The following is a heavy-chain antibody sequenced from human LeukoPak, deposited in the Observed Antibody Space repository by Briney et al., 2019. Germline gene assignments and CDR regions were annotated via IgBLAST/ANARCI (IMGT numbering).Heavy chain of an antibody. Sequence: SETLSLTCTVSGGSISNYYWNWIRQPAGKGLEWIGRIYTSGNTNYNPSLKSRVTISVDTSKNQFSLKLSSVTAADTAVYYCARSGCSSTSCYQADYWGQGTLVTVSS. V-gene: IGHV4-4*07. CDR3: ARSGCSSTSCYQADY. D-gene: IGHD2-2*01. CDR1: GGSISNYY. CDR2: IYTSGNT. J-gene: IGHJ4*02.